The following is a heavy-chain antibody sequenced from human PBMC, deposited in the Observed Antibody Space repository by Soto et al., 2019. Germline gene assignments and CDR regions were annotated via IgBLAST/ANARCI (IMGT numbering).Heavy chain of an antibody. CDR2: ISYDGSNK. Sequence: SLRLSWAASGFTFSSYGMHWVRQAPGKGLEWVAVISYDGSNKYYADSVKGRFTISRDNSKNTLYLQMNSLRAEDTAVYYCAKDSSSWTHLYYFDYWGQGTLVTVSS. V-gene: IGHV3-30*18. J-gene: IGHJ4*02. CDR1: GFTFSSYG. CDR3: AKDSSSWTHLYYFDY. D-gene: IGHD6-13*01.